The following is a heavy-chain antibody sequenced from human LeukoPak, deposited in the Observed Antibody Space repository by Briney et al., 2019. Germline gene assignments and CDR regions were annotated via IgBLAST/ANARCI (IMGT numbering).Heavy chain of an antibody. Sequence: GGSLRLSCAASGFTFSNYAMNWVRLAPGKGLEWVSGISGSGVSTYYADSVKGRFTISRDNSKNTLYLQMDSLRVEDAALYYCAKDRARGTDLSGFDPWGQGTLVTVSS. CDR1: GFTFSNYA. J-gene: IGHJ5*02. V-gene: IGHV3-23*01. CDR2: ISGSGVST. CDR3: AKDRARGTDLSGFDP. D-gene: IGHD5/OR15-5a*01.